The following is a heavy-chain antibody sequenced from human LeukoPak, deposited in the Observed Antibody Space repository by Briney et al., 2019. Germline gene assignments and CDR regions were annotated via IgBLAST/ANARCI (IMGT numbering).Heavy chain of an antibody. J-gene: IGHJ4*02. V-gene: IGHV3-30*18. CDR1: GFTFSSYG. D-gene: IGHD3-9*01. CDR3: AKCDDILTGYYNTPLGY. CDR2: ISYDGSNK. Sequence: GGSLRLSCAASGFTFSSYGMHWVRQAPGKGLEWVAVISYDGSNKYYADSVKGRFTISRDNSKNTLYLQMNSLRAEDTAVYYCAKCDDILTGYYNTPLGYWGQGTLVSVSS.